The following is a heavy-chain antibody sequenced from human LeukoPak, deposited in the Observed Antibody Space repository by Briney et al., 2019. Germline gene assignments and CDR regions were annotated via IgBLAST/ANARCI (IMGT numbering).Heavy chain of an antibody. CDR1: GGSFSGYY. CDR2: INHSGST. D-gene: IGHD3-22*01. CDR3: ARARRYYDSRAFDI. J-gene: IGHJ3*02. V-gene: IGHV4-34*01. Sequence: SETLSLTCAVYGGSFSGYYWSWIRQPPGKGLEWIGEINHSGSTNYNPSLKSRVTMSVDTSKNQFSLKLSSVTAADTAVYYCARARRYYDSRAFDIWGQGTMVTVSS.